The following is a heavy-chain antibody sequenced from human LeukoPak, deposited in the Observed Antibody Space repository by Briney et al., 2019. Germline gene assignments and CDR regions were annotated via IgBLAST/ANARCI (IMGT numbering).Heavy chain of an antibody. J-gene: IGHJ4*02. Sequence: GGSLKLSCAASGFTFSDYYMSWIRQAPGKGLEYISYISSTSSYTNYADSVKGRFTISRDNAKNSLYLQMNSLRAEDTAVYYCARGATGPSYWGQGTLVTVSS. V-gene: IGHV3-11*06. CDR2: ISSTSSYT. CDR1: GFTFSDYY. D-gene: IGHD5-24*01. CDR3: ARGATGPSY.